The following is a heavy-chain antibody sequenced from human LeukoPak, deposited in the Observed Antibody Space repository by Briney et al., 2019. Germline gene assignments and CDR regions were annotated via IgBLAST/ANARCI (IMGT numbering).Heavy chain of an antibody. CDR3: ARGGGYYDSSGYLDAFDI. V-gene: IGHV4-31*03. CDR2: IYYSGST. D-gene: IGHD3-22*01. Sequence: SQTLSLTCTVSGGSISSGGYYWSWIRQHPGKGLEWIGYIYYSGSTYYNPSLKSRVTISVDTSKNQFSLKLSSVTAADTAVYYCARGGGYYDSSGYLDAFDIWGQGTMVTVSS. J-gene: IGHJ3*02. CDR1: GGSISSGGYY.